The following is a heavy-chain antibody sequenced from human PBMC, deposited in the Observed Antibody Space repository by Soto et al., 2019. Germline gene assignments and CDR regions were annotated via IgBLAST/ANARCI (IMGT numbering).Heavy chain of an antibody. D-gene: IGHD3-10*01. V-gene: IGHV3-13*04. CDR3: ARRLGTMIRGLINYYYAMDV. CDR2: IGTAGDT. J-gene: IGHJ6*02. CDR1: GFTFSSYD. Sequence: GGSLRLSCAASGFTFSSYDMHWVRQATGKGLEWVSAIGTAGDTYYPGSVKGRFTISRENAKNSLYLQMNSLRAGDTAVYFCARRLGTMIRGLINYYYAMDVWGQGTTVTVSS.